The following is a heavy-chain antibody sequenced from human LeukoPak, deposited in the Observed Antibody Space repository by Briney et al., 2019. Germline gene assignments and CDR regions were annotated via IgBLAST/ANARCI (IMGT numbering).Heavy chain of an antibody. D-gene: IGHD3/OR15-3a*01. Sequence: PSETLSLTCAVYGGSFSGYYWSWIRQPPGKGLEWIGEINHSGSTNYNPSLKSRVTISVDTSKNQFSLKLSSVTAADTAVYYCARRRPWTPNDYWGQGTLVTVSS. CDR1: GGSFSGYY. CDR3: ARRRPWTPNDY. CDR2: INHSGST. J-gene: IGHJ4*02. V-gene: IGHV4-34*01.